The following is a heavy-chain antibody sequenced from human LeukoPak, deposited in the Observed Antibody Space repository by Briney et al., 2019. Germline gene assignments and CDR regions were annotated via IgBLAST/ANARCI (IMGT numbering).Heavy chain of an antibody. CDR3: ARDLPAHLGYCSSTSCPYYYYMDV. Sequence: EASVNVSCKASGYTFTSYYMHWVRQAPGQGLEGMGIINPSGGSTSYAQKFQGRVTMTRDTSTSTVYMELSSLRSDDTAVYYCARDLPAHLGYCSSTSCPYYYYMDVWGKGTTVTVSS. J-gene: IGHJ6*03. CDR2: INPSGGST. D-gene: IGHD2-2*01. CDR1: GYTFTSYY. V-gene: IGHV1-46*01.